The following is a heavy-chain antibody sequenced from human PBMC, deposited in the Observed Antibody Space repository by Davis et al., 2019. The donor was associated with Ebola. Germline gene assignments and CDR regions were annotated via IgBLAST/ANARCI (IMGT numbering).Heavy chain of an antibody. Sequence: ASVKVSCKASGYTFTSYYMHWVRQAPGQGLEWMGIIDPSGGSTSYAQKFQGRVTMTRDTSTSTVYMELSSLRSEDTAVYYCASLGDFWDYYYYGMDVWGQGTTVTVSS. J-gene: IGHJ6*02. CDR1: GYTFTSYY. D-gene: IGHD3-3*01. CDR3: ASLGDFWDYYYYGMDV. CDR2: IDPSGGST. V-gene: IGHV1-46*01.